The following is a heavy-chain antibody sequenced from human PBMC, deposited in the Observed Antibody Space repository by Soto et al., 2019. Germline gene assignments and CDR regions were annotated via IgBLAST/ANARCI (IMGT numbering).Heavy chain of an antibody. D-gene: IGHD3-16*01. Sequence: QVQLLESGPTLVKPSEILFLTCSVSGDSLNNNWWTWIRQAPGTAPEVVGYIYYKGDTRYNPSLESRVTISLDTPKNQISLELRSLSGADTAVYFCARGSLVYDSWGQGILVTVSS. CDR1: GDSLNNNW. V-gene: IGHV4-59*01. CDR3: ARGSLVYDS. J-gene: IGHJ4*02. CDR2: IYYKGDT.